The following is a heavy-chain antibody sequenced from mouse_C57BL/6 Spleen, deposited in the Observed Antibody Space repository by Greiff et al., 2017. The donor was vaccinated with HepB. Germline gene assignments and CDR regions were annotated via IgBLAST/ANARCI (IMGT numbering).Heavy chain of an antibody. CDR2: IHPNSGST. J-gene: IGHJ4*01. Sequence: QVQLQQPGAELVKPGASVKLSCKASGYTFTSYWMHWVKQRPGQGLEWIGMIHPNSGSTNYNEKFKSKATLTVDKSSSTAYMQLSSLTSEDSAVYYGAREAYYSNYDYAMDYWGQGTSVTVSA. CDR3: AREAYYSNYDYAMDY. CDR1: GYTFTSYW. V-gene: IGHV1-64*01. D-gene: IGHD2-5*01.